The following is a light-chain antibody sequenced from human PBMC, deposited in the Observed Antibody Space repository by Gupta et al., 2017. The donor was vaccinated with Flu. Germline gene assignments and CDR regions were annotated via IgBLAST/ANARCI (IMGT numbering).Light chain of an antibody. V-gene: IGLV2-8*01. CDR2: EVI. Sequence: QSALNQPPSASGSPGQSVIISCTGTSSDVGGSNYVSWYQQHPGKAPKLMIYEVIKRSSGVPDRFSGSKSANTASLIVSGLQAEDEADYYCSSYAGNNNVVFGGGTKLTVL. J-gene: IGLJ3*02. CDR3: SSYAGNNNVV. CDR1: SSDVGGSNY.